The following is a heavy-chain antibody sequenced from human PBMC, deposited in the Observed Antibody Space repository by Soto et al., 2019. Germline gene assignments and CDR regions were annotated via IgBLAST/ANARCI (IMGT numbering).Heavy chain of an antibody. CDR1: GFTFSSYW. V-gene: IGHV3-7*03. Sequence: GGSLRLSCAASGFTFSSYWMSWVRQAPGKGLEWVANIKQDGSEKYYVDSVKGRFTISRDNAKNSLYLQMNSLRAEDTAVYYCASFGDTGGQYYYDSSGYYSYYYYGMDVWGQGPRSPSP. J-gene: IGHJ6*02. D-gene: IGHD3-22*01. CDR2: IKQDGSEK. CDR3: ASFGDTGGQYYYDSSGYYSYYYYGMDV.